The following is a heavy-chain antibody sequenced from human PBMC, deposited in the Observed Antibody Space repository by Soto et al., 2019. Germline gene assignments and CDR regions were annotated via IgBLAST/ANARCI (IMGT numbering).Heavy chain of an antibody. CDR3: ERLQIAVAAPGYFDY. Sequence: PSETLSLTCTVSGGSISSYYWSWIRQPPGKGLEWIGYIYYSGSTNYNPSLKSRVTISVDTSKNQFSLKLSSVTAADTAVYYCERLQIAVAAPGYFDYCGQGPLVTVYS. V-gene: IGHV4-59*01. D-gene: IGHD6-19*01. J-gene: IGHJ4*02. CDR2: IYYSGST. CDR1: GGSISSYY.